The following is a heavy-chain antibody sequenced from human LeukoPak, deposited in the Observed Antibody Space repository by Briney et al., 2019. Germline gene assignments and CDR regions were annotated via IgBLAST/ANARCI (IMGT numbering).Heavy chain of an antibody. J-gene: IGHJ5*02. Sequence: GGSLRLSCAASGFSFRTYGMHWVRQAPGKGLEWVANINQDGSDEYYVDSVKGRFTISRDNAKNLLYLQMNSLRAEDTAVYYCARSTGYLNWFDPWGLGTLVTVSS. V-gene: IGHV3-7*01. CDR1: GFSFRTYG. CDR2: INQDGSDE. D-gene: IGHD1-14*01. CDR3: ARSTGYLNWFDP.